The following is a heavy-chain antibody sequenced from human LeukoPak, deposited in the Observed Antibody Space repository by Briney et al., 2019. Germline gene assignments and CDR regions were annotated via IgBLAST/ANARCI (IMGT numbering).Heavy chain of an antibody. CDR3: ARETIAVVPAALY. CDR1: GFPFSAYW. V-gene: IGHV3-74*01. J-gene: IGHJ4*02. D-gene: IGHD2-2*01. CDR2: INSDGTTT. Sequence: GGSLRLSCAASGFPFSAYWMHWVRQVPGKGLVWVSRINSDGTTTNYADSVKGRFTISRDNTKNTLYLQMNSLRAEDTAVYYCARETIAVVPAALYWGQGTLVTVSS.